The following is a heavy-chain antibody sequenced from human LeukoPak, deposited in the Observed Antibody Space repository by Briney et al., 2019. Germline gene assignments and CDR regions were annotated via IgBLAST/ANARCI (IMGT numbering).Heavy chain of an antibody. Sequence: SETLSLTCTVSGGSISSSSYYWGWIRQPPGKGLEWIGSIYYSGSTYYNPSLKSRVTISVDTSKNQFSLKLSSVTAADTAVYHCARAASYDILTGCYLDYWGQGILVTVSS. J-gene: IGHJ4*02. V-gene: IGHV4-39*07. D-gene: IGHD3-9*01. CDR1: GGSISSSSYY. CDR3: ARAASYDILTGCYLDY. CDR2: IYYSGST.